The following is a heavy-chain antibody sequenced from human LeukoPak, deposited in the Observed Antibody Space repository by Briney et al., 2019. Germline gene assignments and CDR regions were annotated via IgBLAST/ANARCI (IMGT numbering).Heavy chain of an antibody. CDR1: GYTFTSYG. D-gene: IGHD2-2*01. CDR3: ARDEHCSSTSCYDGFDY. V-gene: IGHV1-18*01. CDR2: ISAYNGNT. J-gene: IGHJ4*02. Sequence: ASVKVSCKASGYTFTSYGISWARQAPGQGLEWMGWISAYNGNTNYAQKLQGRVTMTTDTSTSTAYMELRSLRSDDTAVYYCARDEHCSSTSCYDGFDYWGQGTLVTVSS.